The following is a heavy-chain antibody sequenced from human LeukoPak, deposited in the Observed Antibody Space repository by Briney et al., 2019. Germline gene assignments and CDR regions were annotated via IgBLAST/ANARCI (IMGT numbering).Heavy chain of an antibody. CDR1: GFTFSNAW. V-gene: IGHV4-59*12. CDR2: VYYTGAI. D-gene: IGHD3-10*01. CDR3: ARDHSYYFGSVTSTLDV. Sequence: GSLRLSCAASGFTFSNAWMSWVRQAPGEGLEWLGYVYYTGAIDYNASLKSRLTISLDTSKNKFSLKLSSVTAAGTAVYYCARDHSYYFGSVTSTLDVWGQGTAVTVSS. J-gene: IGHJ6*02.